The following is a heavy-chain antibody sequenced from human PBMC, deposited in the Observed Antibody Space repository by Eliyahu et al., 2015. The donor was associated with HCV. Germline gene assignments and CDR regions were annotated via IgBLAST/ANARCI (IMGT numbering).Heavy chain of an antibody. Sequence: QVQLVQSGAEVKKPGSSVKVSCKASGGTFSTYAISWVRQAPGQGLEWMGGIIPIFGTPNYAQKFQGRVTITADESTSTAYMELSSLKSEDTAVYYCARRECTDGVCYERFDYWGQGTLVTVSS. V-gene: IGHV1-69*01. J-gene: IGHJ4*02. CDR1: GGTFSTYA. D-gene: IGHD2-8*01. CDR2: IIPIFGTP. CDR3: ARRECTDGVCYERFDY.